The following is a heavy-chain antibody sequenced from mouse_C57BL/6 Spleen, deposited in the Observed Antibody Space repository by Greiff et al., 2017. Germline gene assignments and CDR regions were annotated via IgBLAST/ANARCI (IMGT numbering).Heavy chain of an antibody. CDR2: INPYNGDT. Sequence: EVQLQQSGPELVKPGDSVKISCKASGYSFTGYFMNWVMQSHGKSLEWIGRINPYNGDTFYNQKFKGKATLTVDKSSSTAHMELRSLTSEDSAVYYCARLKVELLYFDYWGQGTTLTVSS. CDR3: ARLKVELLYFDY. J-gene: IGHJ2*01. V-gene: IGHV1-20*01. CDR1: GYSFTGYF. D-gene: IGHD1-1*01.